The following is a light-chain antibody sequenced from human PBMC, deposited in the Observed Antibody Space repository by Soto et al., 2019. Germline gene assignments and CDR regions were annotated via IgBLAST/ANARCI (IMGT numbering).Light chain of an antibody. V-gene: IGKV1-6*01. CDR2: AAS. CDR1: QSISNY. CDR3: LQDYNYPRT. J-gene: IGKJ1*01. Sequence: IQMAQSPSSLSASVGDRVIITCRTSQSISNYLNWYQHKPGKAPKVLISAASSLQSGVPSRFSGSGSGTDFTLTISSLQPEDFATYYCLQDYNYPRTFGQGTKVDIK.